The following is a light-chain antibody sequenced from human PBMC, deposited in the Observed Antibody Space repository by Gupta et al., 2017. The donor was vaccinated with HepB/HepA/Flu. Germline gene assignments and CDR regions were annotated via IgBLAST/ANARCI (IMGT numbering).Light chain of an antibody. CDR3: QQSYHTRT. CDR2: SAS. Sequence: IQLSQSPSSLPAAVGDRVAITCRASQSIDVYLNWYQQKPGKAPKLLIYSASSLHSGVSSRFSGSGSGTDCTLTISSLQPEDFATYYCQQSYHTRTFGQETKVDI. CDR1: QSIDVY. J-gene: IGKJ1*01. V-gene: IGKV1-39*01.